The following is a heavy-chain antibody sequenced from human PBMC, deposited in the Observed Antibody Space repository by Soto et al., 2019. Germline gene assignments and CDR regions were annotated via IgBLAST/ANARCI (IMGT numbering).Heavy chain of an antibody. D-gene: IGHD1-26*01. Sequence: QVQLVESGGGVVQPGRSLRLSCAASGFTFSSYGMHWVRQAPGKRLEWVAVISYDGSNKYYADSVKGRFTISRDNSKNTLYLQMNSLRAEDTAVYYCATPSKWELDLWTFDIWGQGTMVTVSS. J-gene: IGHJ3*02. CDR1: GFTFSSYG. V-gene: IGHV3-30*03. CDR2: ISYDGSNK. CDR3: ATPSKWELDLWTFDI.